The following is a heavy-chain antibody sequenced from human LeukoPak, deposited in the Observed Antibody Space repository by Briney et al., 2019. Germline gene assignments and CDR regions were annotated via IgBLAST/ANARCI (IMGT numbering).Heavy chain of an antibody. J-gene: IGHJ6*03. CDR2: IYYSGST. Sequence: SETLSLTCTVSGGSISSYYWSWIRQPPGKGLEWIGYIYYSGSTNYNPSLKSRVTISVDTSKNQFSLKLSSVTAADTAVYYCARDGRGLGYYYYYMDVWGKGTTVTVSS. CDR1: GGSISSYY. V-gene: IGHV4-59*12. CDR3: ARDGRGLGYYYYYMDV.